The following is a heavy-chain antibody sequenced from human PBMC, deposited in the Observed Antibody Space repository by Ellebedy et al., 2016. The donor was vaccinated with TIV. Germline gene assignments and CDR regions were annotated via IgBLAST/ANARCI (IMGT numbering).Heavy chain of an antibody. CDR1: GFTFSKAW. CDR3: TTVYRYNYDSV. D-gene: IGHD5-18*01. Sequence: GESLKISCAASGFTFSKAWMNWVRQAPGKGLEWVGRIKSKTDGGAADYAAPVKGRFTISRADSKNTLYLQMNSLKTEDTAVYFCTTVYRYNYDSVWGQGTLVTVSS. CDR2: IKSKTDGGAA. V-gene: IGHV3-15*01. J-gene: IGHJ4*02.